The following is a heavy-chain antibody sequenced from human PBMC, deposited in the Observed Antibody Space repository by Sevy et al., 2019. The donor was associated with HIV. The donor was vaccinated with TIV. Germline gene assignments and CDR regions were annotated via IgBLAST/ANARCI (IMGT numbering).Heavy chain of an antibody. J-gene: IGHJ4*02. D-gene: IGHD6-19*01. CDR2: INPNDGST. CDR1: GYTFTNYY. CDR3: ARVKQWLVIGGYFDY. V-gene: IGHV1-46*01. Sequence: ASVKVSCKASGYTFTNYYLHWVRQAPGQGLEWMGIINPNDGSTSYAQKFQGRVTMTRDTSTSTVYIELSSLRSDDTAVYYCARVKQWLVIGGYFDYWGQGTLVTVSS.